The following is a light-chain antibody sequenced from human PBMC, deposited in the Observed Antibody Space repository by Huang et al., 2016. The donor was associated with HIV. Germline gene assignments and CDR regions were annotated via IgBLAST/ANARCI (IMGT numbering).Light chain of an antibody. J-gene: IGKJ2*01. Sequence: EIVLTQSPGTLSLSPGERVTLSCRANQIVSSSYLAWYQQRPGRAPRLRMYATSTRAAGIPDRFSGSGSGTDFTLSISRLEPEDFAVYYCQQYSNSPGYTFGQGTRLEIK. CDR2: ATS. V-gene: IGKV3-20*01. CDR3: QQYSNSPGYT. CDR1: QIVSSSY.